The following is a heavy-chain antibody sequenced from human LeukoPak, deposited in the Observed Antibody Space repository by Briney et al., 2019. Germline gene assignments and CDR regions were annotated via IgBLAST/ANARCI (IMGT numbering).Heavy chain of an antibody. CDR3: AGGYYFSRAYYYMDV. CDR1: GGSISSGSYY. V-gene: IGHV4-61*02. Sequence: PSETLSLTCTVSGGSISSGSYYWSWIRQPAGKGLEWIGRIYTSGSTNYNPSLKSRVTMSVDTSKNQFSLKLSSVTAADTAVYYCAGGYYFSRAYYYMDVWGKGTTVTISS. D-gene: IGHD3-22*01. CDR2: IYTSGST. J-gene: IGHJ6*03.